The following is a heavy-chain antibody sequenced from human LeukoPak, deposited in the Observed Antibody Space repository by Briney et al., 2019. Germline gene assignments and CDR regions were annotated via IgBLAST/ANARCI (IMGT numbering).Heavy chain of an antibody. J-gene: IGHJ4*02. V-gene: IGHV1-69*01. D-gene: IGHD4-17*01. CDR2: IIPIFGTA. CDR3: ARVGSYGDFDY. CDR1: GGTCISYA. Sequence: SVKVSCKASGGTCISYAISWVRQAPGQWLEWMGGIIPIFGTANYAQKFQGRVTITADESTSTAYMELSSLRSEDTAVYYCARVGSYGDFDYWGQGTLVTVSS.